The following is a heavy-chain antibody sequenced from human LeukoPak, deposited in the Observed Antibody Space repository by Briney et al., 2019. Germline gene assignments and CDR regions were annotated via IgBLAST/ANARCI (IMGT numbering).Heavy chain of an antibody. CDR1: GGTFRRYG. Sequence: SVKVSCKASGGTFRRYGVRWVRQAPGQGLEWMGGIIPIFGSANYAQKFQDRVTITADESTSTAHMELSSLRSEDTAVYYCARLYGDYSDYWGQGTLVTVSS. D-gene: IGHD4-17*01. CDR2: IIPIFGSA. CDR3: ARLYGDYSDY. V-gene: IGHV1-69*01. J-gene: IGHJ4*02.